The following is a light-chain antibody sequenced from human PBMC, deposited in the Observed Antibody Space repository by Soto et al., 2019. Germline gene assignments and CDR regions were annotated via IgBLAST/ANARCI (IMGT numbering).Light chain of an antibody. CDR3: MQALQTPRT. Sequence: DIVMTQSPLSLPVTPGEPASISCRSSQSLLHSNGYDYLDWYLQRPGQSPQLLIYLGSNRASGVPDRFSSSRSGTDFTLKISRVEAEDVGVYYCMQALQTPRTFGQGTKLEIK. J-gene: IGKJ2*02. CDR2: LGS. V-gene: IGKV2-28*01. CDR1: QSLLHSNGYDY.